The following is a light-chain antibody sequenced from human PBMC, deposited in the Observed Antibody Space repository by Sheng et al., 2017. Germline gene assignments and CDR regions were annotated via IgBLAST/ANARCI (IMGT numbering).Light chain of an antibody. CDR2: EDN. J-gene: IGLJ2*01. V-gene: IGLV6-57*01. Sequence: NFMLTQPHSVSESPGKTVTISCTRSSGSIATNYVQWYQQRPGTSPTTVIFEDNQRPSGVPDRFSGSIDSSSNSASLTISGLKTEDEADYYCQSSESDTVIFGGGDQADRP. CDR1: SGSIATNY. CDR3: QSSESDTVI.